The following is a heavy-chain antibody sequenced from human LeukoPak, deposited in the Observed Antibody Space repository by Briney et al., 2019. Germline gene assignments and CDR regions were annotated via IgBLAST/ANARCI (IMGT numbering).Heavy chain of an antibody. Sequence: GGSLRLSCAASGFTFSSYGMHWVRQAPGKGLEWVAVIWYDGNNKYYADSVKGRFTISRDNSKNTLYLQMNSLRAEDTAVYYCARSASSEYDIYHFDYWGQGTLVTVSS. CDR1: GFTFSSYG. V-gene: IGHV3-33*08. J-gene: IGHJ4*02. CDR2: IWYDGNNK. D-gene: IGHD3-9*01. CDR3: ARSASSEYDIYHFDY.